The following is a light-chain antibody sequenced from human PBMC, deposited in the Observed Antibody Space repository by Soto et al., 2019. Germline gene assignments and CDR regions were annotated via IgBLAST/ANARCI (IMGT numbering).Light chain of an antibody. CDR3: CSYAGTSTFV. CDR1: SSNVGNYNL. J-gene: IGLJ1*01. CDR2: EDT. V-gene: IGLV2-23*01. Sequence: QSALSQPASVSASPGQSIAISCTGSSSNVGNYNLVSWYQQHPGKAPKLIIYEDTKRPSGVSSRFSGSKSGNTASLTISGLQAEDEADYYCCSYAGTSTFVFGTGTKLTVL.